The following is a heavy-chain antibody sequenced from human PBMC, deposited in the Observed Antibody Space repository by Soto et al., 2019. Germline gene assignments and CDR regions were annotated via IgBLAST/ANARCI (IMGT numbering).Heavy chain of an antibody. CDR2: VNPSGGHT. CDR3: ARGGHVVVVTAALAY. Sequence: QVQLMQSGAEVKKPGASVKVSCKASGDTFTEYYIHWVRPAPGQGLEWMGTVNPSGGHTTYAQHFLGRVTVTRDTSTSTLYMELTSLTSEDTAVYYCARGGHVVVVTAALAYWGQGTLVTVSS. CDR1: GDTFTEYY. D-gene: IGHD2-21*02. V-gene: IGHV1-46*01. J-gene: IGHJ4*02.